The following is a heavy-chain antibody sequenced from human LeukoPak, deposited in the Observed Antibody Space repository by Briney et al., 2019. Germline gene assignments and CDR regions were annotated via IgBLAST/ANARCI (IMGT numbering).Heavy chain of an antibody. D-gene: IGHD2-2*01. CDR1: GFTFSDYY. J-gene: IGHJ4*02. CDR2: ISSSSSYT. CDR3: ARDTPSWYGYFDY. V-gene: IGHV3-11*06. Sequence: PGGSLRLSCAASGFTFSDYYMSWIRQAPGKGLEWVSYISSSSSYTNYADSVKGRFTISRDNAKNSLYLQMNSLRAEDTAVYYCARDTPSWYGYFDYWGQGTLVTVSS.